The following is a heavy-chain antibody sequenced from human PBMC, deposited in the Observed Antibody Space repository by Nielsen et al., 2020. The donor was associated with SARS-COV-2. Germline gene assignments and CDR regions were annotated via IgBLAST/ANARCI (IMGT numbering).Heavy chain of an antibody. CDR3: ARCSGWFAY. D-gene: IGHD6-19*01. J-gene: IGHJ4*02. V-gene: IGHV3-23*01. CDR2: ISGSGGST. Sequence: WIRQPPGKGLEWVSAISGSGGSTYYADSVKGRFTISRDNSKNTLYLQMNSLRAEDTAVYYCARCSGWFAYWGQGTLVTVSS.